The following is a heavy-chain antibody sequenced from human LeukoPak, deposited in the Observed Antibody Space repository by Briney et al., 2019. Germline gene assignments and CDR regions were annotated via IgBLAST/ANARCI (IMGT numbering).Heavy chain of an antibody. CDR1: GFTLSSYA. D-gene: IGHD2-15*01. Sequence: GGSLRLSCAASGFTLSSYAMSWVRQAPGKGLEWVSAISGSGGSTYYADSVKGRFTISRDNSKNTLYLQMNSLRAEDTAVYYCAKGRGYCSGGSCYSGLAFDLWGRGTLVTVSS. CDR2: ISGSGGST. V-gene: IGHV3-23*01. J-gene: IGHJ2*01. CDR3: AKGRGYCSGGSCYSGLAFDL.